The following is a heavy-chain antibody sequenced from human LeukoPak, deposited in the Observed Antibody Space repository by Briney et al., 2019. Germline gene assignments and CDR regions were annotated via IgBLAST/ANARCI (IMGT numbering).Heavy chain of an antibody. Sequence: GGSLRLSCAASGFTVSSSYMYWVRQAPGKGLEWVSFFYRGDSTYYAESVRGRFTISRDNSKNTLYLLMNSLIPGDTAVYYCAREVVSIPSYFESWGQGTLVTVSS. CDR2: FYRGDST. V-gene: IGHV3-53*01. J-gene: IGHJ4*02. CDR3: AREVVSIPSYFES. D-gene: IGHD2-15*01. CDR1: GFTVSSSY.